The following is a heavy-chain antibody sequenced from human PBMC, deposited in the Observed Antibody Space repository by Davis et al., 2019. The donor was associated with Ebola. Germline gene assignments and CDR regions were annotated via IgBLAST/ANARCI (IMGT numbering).Heavy chain of an antibody. CDR1: GFTLSYYY. CDR2: IRSSDTTI. J-gene: IGHJ4*02. CDR3: ARDHDWAFDY. V-gene: IGHV3-11*04. Sequence: GESLKISCAASGFTLSYYYMSWIRQAPGKGLEWVSSIRSSDTTIYYSDPVKGRFTVSRDNAKNSLYLQMNSLRDEDTAVYYCARDHDWAFDYWGQGTLVTVSS. D-gene: IGHD3-9*01.